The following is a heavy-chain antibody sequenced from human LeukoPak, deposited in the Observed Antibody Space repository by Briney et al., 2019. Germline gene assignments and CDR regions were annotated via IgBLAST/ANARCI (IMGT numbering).Heavy chain of an antibody. J-gene: IGHJ4*02. D-gene: IGHD1-26*01. Sequence: PSETLSLTCTVSGYSINSGYYWDCSRQPPGKRVGGGGSMYHGGITYYSPSLKSRGIISVDTSKTHFSLNLTSVTAAAAAVYYCASGRNWHSGTYYGAFDYWGQGVLVTVSS. CDR2: MYHGGIT. V-gene: IGHV4-38-2*02. CDR1: GYSINSGYY. CDR3: ASGRNWHSGTYYGAFDY.